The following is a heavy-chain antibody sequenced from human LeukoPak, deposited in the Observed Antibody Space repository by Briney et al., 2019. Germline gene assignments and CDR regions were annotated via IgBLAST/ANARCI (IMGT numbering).Heavy chain of an antibody. J-gene: IGHJ4*02. CDR3: ARVKRGGSGSYYISPPDY. CDR2: ISSSSSYI. Sequence: GGSLRLSCAASGLTFSSYSMNWVRQAPGKGLEWVSSISSSSSYIYYADSVKGRFTISRDNAKNSLYLQMNSLRAEDTAVYYCARVKRGGSGSYYISPPDYWGQGTLVTVSS. V-gene: IGHV3-21*01. CDR1: GLTFSSYS. D-gene: IGHD3-10*01.